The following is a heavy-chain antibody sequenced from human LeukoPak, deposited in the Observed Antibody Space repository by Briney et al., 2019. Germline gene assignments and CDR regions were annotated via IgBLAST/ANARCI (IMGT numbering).Heavy chain of an antibody. V-gene: IGHV4-59*08. Sequence: SETLSLTCTVSGGSISSYYWSWIRQPPGKGLEWIGYIYYSGSTNYNPSLKSRVTISVDQSKKQLSLKLISVTAADTAVYYCARHSGITMVRGEPSYWFDSWGQGTLVTVSS. D-gene: IGHD3-10*01. J-gene: IGHJ5*01. CDR3: ARHSGITMVRGEPSYWFDS. CDR1: GGSISSYY. CDR2: IYYSGST.